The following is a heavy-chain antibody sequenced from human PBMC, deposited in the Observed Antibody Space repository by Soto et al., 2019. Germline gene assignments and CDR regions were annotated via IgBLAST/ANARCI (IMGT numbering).Heavy chain of an antibody. J-gene: IGHJ3*02. CDR2: IHPKSCGT. D-gene: IGHD3-22*01. V-gene: IGHV1-2*02. Sequence: GASVKVSCKASGYTFTGYYMHWVRQAPGKVLEWRGWIHPKSCGTNYAQKFQGRVTMTRDTSXRTAYMELSRLRSDDTAVYYCARGGTHYTRFKYDSSGYYFYWGAFDIWGQGTMVTVSS. CDR3: ARGGTHYTRFKYDSSGYYFYWGAFDI. CDR1: GYTFTGYY.